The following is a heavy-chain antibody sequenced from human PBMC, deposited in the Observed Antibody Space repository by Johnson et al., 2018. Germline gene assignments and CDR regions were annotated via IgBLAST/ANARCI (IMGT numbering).Heavy chain of an antibody. Sequence: VQLVESGGGLVQPGGSLRLSCAASGFTFSSYWMSWVRQDPGEGLEWVANIKQDGSEKYYVDSVKGRFPISRDNAKNSLYLQMNSLRAEDTAVYYCAKTTSADAFDIWGQGTMVTVSS. CDR1: GFTFSSYW. V-gene: IGHV3-7*01. CDR3: AKTTSADAFDI. J-gene: IGHJ3*02. CDR2: IKQDGSEK. D-gene: IGHD2/OR15-2a*01.